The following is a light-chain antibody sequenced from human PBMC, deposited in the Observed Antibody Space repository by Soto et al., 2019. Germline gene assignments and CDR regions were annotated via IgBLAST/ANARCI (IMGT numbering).Light chain of an antibody. Sequence: ELVLTQSPATLSLSPGERATLSCRASQSVSSYLAWYQQKPGQAPRLLIYDASNRATGIPARFSGSGSGTDFTLTISSLEPEAFAVYYCQQRSNWPPITFGQGTRLEI. V-gene: IGKV3-11*01. CDR1: QSVSSY. CDR2: DAS. CDR3: QQRSNWPPIT. J-gene: IGKJ5*01.